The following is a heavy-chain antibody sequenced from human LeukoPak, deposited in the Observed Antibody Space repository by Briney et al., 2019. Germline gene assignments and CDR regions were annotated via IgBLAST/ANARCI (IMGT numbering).Heavy chain of an antibody. Sequence: ASVKVSCKASGYTFTGYYMHWVRQAPGKGLEWMGWINPNSGGTNYAQKVNGRVTMTRDTSMSQAYMELSRLRSDDTAVYYCARRWITGTMFDPWGQGTLVTVSS. CDR2: INPNSGGT. CDR3: ARRWITGTMFDP. D-gene: IGHD1-7*01. J-gene: IGHJ5*02. CDR1: GYTFTGYY. V-gene: IGHV1-2*02.